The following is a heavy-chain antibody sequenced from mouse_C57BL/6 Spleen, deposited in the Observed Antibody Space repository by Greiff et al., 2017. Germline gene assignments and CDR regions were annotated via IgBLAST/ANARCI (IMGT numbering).Heavy chain of an antibody. V-gene: IGHV1-7*01. Sequence: ESGAELAKPGASVKLSCKASGYTFTSYWMHWVKQRPGQGLEWIGYINPSSGYTKYNQKFKDKATLTADKSSSTAYMQLSSLTYEDSAFYYCARPALRYDYDVCCFAYWGQGTLVTVSA. CDR2: INPSSGYT. D-gene: IGHD2-4*01. CDR1: GYTFTSYW. CDR3: ARPALRYDYDVCCFAY. J-gene: IGHJ3*01.